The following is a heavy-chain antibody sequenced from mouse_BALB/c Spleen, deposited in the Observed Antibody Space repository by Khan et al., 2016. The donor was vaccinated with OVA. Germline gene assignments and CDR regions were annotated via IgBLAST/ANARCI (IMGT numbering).Heavy chain of an antibody. CDR3: AKQIWSPYYGMDY. Sequence: QVRLQQSGPGLVAPSQSLSITCTVSGFSLTDYGVSWIRQPPGKGLEWLGVIWGGGSTYYNSALKSRLSISKDNSKSQVFLKMNSLLTDDTAMYYCAKQIWSPYYGMDYWGQGTPVTVSS. J-gene: IGHJ4*01. V-gene: IGHV2-6-5*01. CDR1: GFSLTDYG. D-gene: IGHD1-1*02. CDR2: IWGGGST.